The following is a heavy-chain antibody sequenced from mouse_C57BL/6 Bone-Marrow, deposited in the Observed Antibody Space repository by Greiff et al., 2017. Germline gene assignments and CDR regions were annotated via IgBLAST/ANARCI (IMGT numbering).Heavy chain of an antibody. D-gene: IGHD1-1*01. Sequence: VQLQQPGAELVKPGASVKLSCTASGFTFTSYWMHWVKQRPGRGLEWIGRIDPNSGGTKYTEKFKSKATLTVDTPSSPAYMQHSSLTSEDSAVYYCARDPFITTDYENWDFDVWGTGTTVTVSS. J-gene: IGHJ1*03. CDR3: ARDPFITTDYENWDFDV. CDR2: IDPNSGGT. CDR1: GFTFTSYW. V-gene: IGHV1-72*01.